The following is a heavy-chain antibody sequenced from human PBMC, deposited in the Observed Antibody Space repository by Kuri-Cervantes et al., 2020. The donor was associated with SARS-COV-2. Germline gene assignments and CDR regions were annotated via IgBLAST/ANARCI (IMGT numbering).Heavy chain of an antibody. V-gene: IGHV6-1*01. Sequence: LRLSCAISGDSVSSNSAAWNWIRQSPSRGLEWLGRTYYRSKWYNDYAVSVKSRITINPDTSKNQFSLKLSSVTAADTAVYYCARKNYDYVWGSYRFHYFDYWGQGTLVTVSS. CDR1: GDSVSSNSAA. CDR2: TYYRSKWYN. J-gene: IGHJ4*02. D-gene: IGHD3-16*02. CDR3: ARKNYDYVWGSYRFHYFDY.